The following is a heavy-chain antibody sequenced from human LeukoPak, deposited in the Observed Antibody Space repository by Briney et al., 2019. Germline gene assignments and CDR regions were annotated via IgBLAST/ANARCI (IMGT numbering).Heavy chain of an antibody. CDR1: GGSISSVPYS. CDR3: VIGVPEVVGGFDY. CDR2: IYHSGST. V-gene: IGHV4-30-2*01. Sequence: SETLSLTCAVSGGSISSVPYSWSWIRQPPGKGLEWIGYIYHSGSTYYNPSLKSRVTISVDRSKNQFSLKLTSVTAADTAVYYCVIGVPEVVGGFDYWGQGTLVTVSS. J-gene: IGHJ4*02. D-gene: IGHD1-26*01.